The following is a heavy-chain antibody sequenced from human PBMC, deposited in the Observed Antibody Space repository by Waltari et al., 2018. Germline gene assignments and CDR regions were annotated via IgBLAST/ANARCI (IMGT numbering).Heavy chain of an antibody. CDR3: ARDDRSIAALQY. V-gene: IGHV3-33*01. D-gene: IGHD6-6*01. J-gene: IGHJ4*02. Sequence: QVQLVESGGGVVQPGRSLRLSCAAYGFDLDNYGMHWVRQAPGKGLEWVAIIWLDGTTTYYADSVKGRFTISRDSSRNTVYLQMKSLRAEDTAVYYCARDDRSIAALQYWGQGTLVTVSS. CDR1: GFDLDNYG. CDR2: IWLDGTTT.